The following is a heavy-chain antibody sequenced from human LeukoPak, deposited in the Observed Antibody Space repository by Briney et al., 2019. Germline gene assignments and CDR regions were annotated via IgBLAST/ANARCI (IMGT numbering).Heavy chain of an antibody. Sequence: SETLSLTCAVYGGSFSGHYWSWIRQPPGKGLEWIGEINHSGSTNYNPSLKSRVTISVDTPKNQFSLKLSSVTAADTAVYYCARGPYPNPRAWGQGTLVTISS. D-gene: IGHD1-14*01. CDR1: GGSFSGHY. V-gene: IGHV4-34*01. J-gene: IGHJ5*02. CDR3: ARGPYPNPRA. CDR2: INHSGST.